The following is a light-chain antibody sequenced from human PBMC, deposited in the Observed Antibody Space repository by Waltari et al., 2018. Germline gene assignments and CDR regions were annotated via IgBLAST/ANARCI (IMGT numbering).Light chain of an antibody. J-gene: IGLJ2*01. CDR2: EGT. Sequence: QSALTQPASVSGSPGQSITISCTGLSSDVKNYTFVSWYHQHPGKAPKLMIYEGTKRPSGVSNRFSGSKSGNTASLTISGLQAEDEADYYCCSYAGSVVFGGGTKLTVL. V-gene: IGLV2-23*01. CDR1: SSDVKNYTF. CDR3: CSYAGSVV.